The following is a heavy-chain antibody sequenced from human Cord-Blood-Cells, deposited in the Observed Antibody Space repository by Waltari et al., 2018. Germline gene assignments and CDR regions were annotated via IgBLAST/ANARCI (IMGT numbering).Heavy chain of an antibody. CDR2: INHSGST. CDR1: GWSFSGYS. D-gene: IGHD7-27*01. Sequence: QVQLQQWGAGLLKPSETLSLTCAVYGWSFSGYSWIWTRQPPGKGLEWIGEINHSGSTNYNPSLKSRVTISVDTSKNQFSLKLSSVTAADTAVYYCATRGTGAGDDAFDIWGQGTMVTVSS. J-gene: IGHJ3*02. V-gene: IGHV4-34*01. CDR3: ATRGTGAGDDAFDI.